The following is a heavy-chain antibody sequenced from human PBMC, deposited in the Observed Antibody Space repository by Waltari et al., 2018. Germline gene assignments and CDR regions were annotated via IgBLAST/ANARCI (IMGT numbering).Heavy chain of an antibody. Sequence: EVQLVESGGGLVQPGGSLRLSCAASGFTVSSNYMSWVRQAPGKGLEWVSVIYSGGSTYYADSGKGRFTISRDNSKNTLYLQMNSLRAEDTAVYYCARDGYSNYLYYYGMDVWGQGTTVTVSS. CDR1: GFTVSSNY. J-gene: IGHJ6*02. V-gene: IGHV3-66*02. CDR2: IYSGGST. CDR3: ARDGYSNYLYYYGMDV. D-gene: IGHD4-4*01.